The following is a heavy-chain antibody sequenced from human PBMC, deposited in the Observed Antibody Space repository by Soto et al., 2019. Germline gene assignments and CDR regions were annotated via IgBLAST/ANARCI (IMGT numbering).Heavy chain of an antibody. CDR3: ARDKRVTMIGGWFDP. CDR2: IYHSGKT. J-gene: IGHJ5*02. D-gene: IGHD3-22*01. CDR1: GYSISSGYY. Sequence: PXETLSLTCVGSGYSISSGYYWAWVRQPPGKELEWIGSIYHSGKTYYKPSLRSRVTVSVDTSKNQFSMKLISVTAADTAVYYCARDKRVTMIGGWFDPWGQGTLVTVSS. V-gene: IGHV4-38-2*02.